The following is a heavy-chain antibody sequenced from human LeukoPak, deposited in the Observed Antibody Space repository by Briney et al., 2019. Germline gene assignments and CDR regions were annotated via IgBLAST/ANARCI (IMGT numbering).Heavy chain of an antibody. CDR1: GGSISSGDYY. CDR3: ARQKGSGYDRYFDY. D-gene: IGHD5-12*01. V-gene: IGHV4-30-4*08. J-gene: IGHJ4*02. CDR2: IYYSGST. Sequence: PSETLSLTCTVSGGSISSGDYYWSWIRQPPGKGLVWIGYIYYSGSTYYNPSLKSRVTISVDTSKNQFSLKLSSVTAADTAVYYCARQKGSGYDRYFDYWGQGTLVTVSS.